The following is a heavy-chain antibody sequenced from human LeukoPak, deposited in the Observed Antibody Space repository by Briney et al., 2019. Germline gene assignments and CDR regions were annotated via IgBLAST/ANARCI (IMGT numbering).Heavy chain of an antibody. CDR2: IYGGGST. J-gene: IGHJ3*02. CDR3: ARAALQEAFDI. D-gene: IGHD2-15*01. Sequence: GGSLRLSCAASGFTVSSNYMNWVRQAPGKGLEWVSVIYGGGSTYYADSVKGRFTISRDTSKNTLYLHMNSLRAEDTAVYYCARAALQEAFDIWGQGTKVTVSS. V-gene: IGHV3-53*01. CDR1: GFTVSSNY.